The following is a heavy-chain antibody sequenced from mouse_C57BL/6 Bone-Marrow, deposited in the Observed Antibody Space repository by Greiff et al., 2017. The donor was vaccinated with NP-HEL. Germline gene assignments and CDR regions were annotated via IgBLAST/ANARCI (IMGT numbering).Heavy chain of an antibody. Sequence: VQLQQSGAELVRPGASVTLSCKASGYTFTDYEMHWVKQTPVHGLEWIGAIDPETGGTAYNQKFKGKAILTADKSSSTAYMELRSLTSEDSAVYYCTRPFITTVVARDYWGQGTTLTVSS. CDR3: TRPFITTVVARDY. CDR1: GYTFTDYE. D-gene: IGHD1-1*01. CDR2: IDPETGGT. J-gene: IGHJ2*01. V-gene: IGHV1-15*01.